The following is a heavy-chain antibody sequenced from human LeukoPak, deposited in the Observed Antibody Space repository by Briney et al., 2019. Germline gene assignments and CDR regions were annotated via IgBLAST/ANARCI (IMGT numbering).Heavy chain of an antibody. V-gene: IGHV1-8*03. CDR2: MNPNSGNT. J-gene: IGHJ6*03. CDR1: GYTFTSYD. Sequence: ASVKVSCKASGYTFTSYDINWVRQATGQGLEWMGWMNPNSGNTGYAQKFQGRVTITRNTSINTAYMELSSLRSEDTAVYYCASGVRFLENYYYMDVWGKGTTVTVSS. D-gene: IGHD3-3*01. CDR3: ASGVRFLENYYYMDV.